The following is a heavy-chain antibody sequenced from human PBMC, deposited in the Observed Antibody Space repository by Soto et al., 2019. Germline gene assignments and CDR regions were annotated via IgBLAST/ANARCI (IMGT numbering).Heavy chain of an antibody. D-gene: IGHD2-2*01. V-gene: IGHV1-69*01. J-gene: IGHJ6*02. Sequence: QVQLVQSGAEVKKPGSSVKVSCKASGGTFSSYAISWVPPAPGQGLEWVGGIIPISGTANYAQKFQGRVTITADESTSTAYMELSSLRSEDTAVYYCARSQGSSTSLEIYYYYYYGMDVWGQGTTVTVSS. CDR3: ARSQGSSTSLEIYYYYYYGMDV. CDR2: IIPISGTA. CDR1: GGTFSSYA.